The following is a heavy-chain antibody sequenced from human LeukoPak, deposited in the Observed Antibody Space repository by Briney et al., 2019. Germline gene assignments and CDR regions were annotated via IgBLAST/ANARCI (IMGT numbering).Heavy chain of an antibody. CDR2: IWYDGSNK. V-gene: IGHV3-33*01. D-gene: IGHD3-22*01. CDR3: ARDALVYYYARSGYLGYYMDV. J-gene: IGHJ6*03. CDR1: GFTFSSYG. Sequence: GGSLRLSCAASGFTFSSYGMHWVRQAPGKGLEWVAVIWYDGSNKYYADSVKGRFTISRDNSKNTLYLQMNSLRAEDTAVYYCARDALVYYYARSGYLGYYMDVWGKGTTVTVSS.